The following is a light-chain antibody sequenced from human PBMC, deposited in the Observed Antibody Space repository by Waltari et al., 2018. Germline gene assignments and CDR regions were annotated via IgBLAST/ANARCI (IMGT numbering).Light chain of an antibody. J-gene: IGLJ3*02. Sequence: QSALTQPASVSGSPGQSVTISCTGTSSYHTTFNYFPWHQQYPGKAPRFIVYEVTKRPSGVSIRFSGSKSGNTASLTISGLQDEDEADYYCCSYEGSSTVMFGGGTKVTVL. CDR1: SSYHTTFNY. V-gene: IGLV2-23*02. CDR2: EVT. CDR3: CSYEGSSTVM.